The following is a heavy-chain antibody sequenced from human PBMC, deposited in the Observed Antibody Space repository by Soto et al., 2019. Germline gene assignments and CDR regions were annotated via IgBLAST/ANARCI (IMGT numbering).Heavy chain of an antibody. Sequence: GGSLRLSCADSGFTFGDFAMSWVRQAPGKGLEWVSGINWNGISTSYRDSVEGRFIISRDDAQNSLYLQMNSLRAEDTALYYCARDGFQYDDGGYYEFDYWGQGTMVTVSS. D-gene: IGHD3-22*01. J-gene: IGHJ4*02. V-gene: IGHV3-20*04. CDR1: GFTFGDFA. CDR2: INWNGIST. CDR3: ARDGFQYDDGGYYEFDY.